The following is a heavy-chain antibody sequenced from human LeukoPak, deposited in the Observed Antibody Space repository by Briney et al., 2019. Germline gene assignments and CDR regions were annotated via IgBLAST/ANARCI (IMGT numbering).Heavy chain of an antibody. D-gene: IGHD4-11*01. J-gene: IGHJ4*02. CDR3: ARLPKTTYFDY. CDR2: IYTGGTT. V-gene: IGHV3-53*01. Sequence: GGSLRLSCAASGFTVSGNYMSWVRQAPGKGLEWVSVIYTGGTTDYADSVKGRFTISRDNSKNTLFLQMNSLRAEDTAVYYCARLPKTTYFDYWGQGTLVTVSS. CDR1: GFTVSGNY.